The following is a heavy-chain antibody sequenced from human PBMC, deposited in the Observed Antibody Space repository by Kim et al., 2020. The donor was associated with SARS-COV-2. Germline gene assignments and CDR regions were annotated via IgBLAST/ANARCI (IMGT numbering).Heavy chain of an antibody. V-gene: IGHV4-39*01. Sequence: SETLSLTCTVSGGSISSSSYYWGWIRQPPGKGLEWIGSIYYSGSTYYNPSLKSRVTISVDTSKNQFSLKLSSVTAADTAVYYCARQGQYYDFWSPRYYYYMDVWGKGTTVTVSS. J-gene: IGHJ6*03. D-gene: IGHD3-3*01. CDR3: ARQGQYYDFWSPRYYYYMDV. CDR1: GGSISSSSYY. CDR2: IYYSGST.